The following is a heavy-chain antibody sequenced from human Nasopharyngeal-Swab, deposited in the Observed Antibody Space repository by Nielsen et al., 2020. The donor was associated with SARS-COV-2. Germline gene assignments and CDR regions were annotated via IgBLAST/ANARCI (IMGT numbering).Heavy chain of an antibody. Sequence: WIRQPPGKGLEWVAYISSSSSTSYYADSVKGRFTISRDNPKNSLYLQMNSLRDEDTALYYCARDVATVGATLENWGQGTLVTVSS. CDR2: ISSSSSTS. CDR3: ARDVATVGATLEN. V-gene: IGHV3-48*02. J-gene: IGHJ4*02. D-gene: IGHD1-26*01.